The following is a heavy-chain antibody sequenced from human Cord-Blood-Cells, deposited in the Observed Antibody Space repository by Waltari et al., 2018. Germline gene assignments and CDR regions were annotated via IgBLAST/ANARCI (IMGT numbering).Heavy chain of an antibody. J-gene: IGHJ6*02. CDR2: TYSRSKRYN. D-gene: IGHD7-27*01. CDR3: ARAPPLTLKRLYYYYGMDV. Sequence: QVQLQQSGPGLVKPSQTLSLTCAISGDSVSSNSAAWNWSRLSPSRGREGLGRTYSRSKRYNDYAVSVKSRITGKPDTTKTQFSLQLNSVTPEDTAVYYCARAPPLTLKRLYYYYGMDVWGQGTTVTVSS. CDR1: GDSVSSNSAA. V-gene: IGHV6-1*01.